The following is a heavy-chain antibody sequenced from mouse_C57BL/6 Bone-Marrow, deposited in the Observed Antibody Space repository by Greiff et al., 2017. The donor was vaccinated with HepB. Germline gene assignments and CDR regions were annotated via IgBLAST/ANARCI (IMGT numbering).Heavy chain of an antibody. V-gene: IGHV1-61*01. CDR1: GYTFTSYW. Sequence: QVQLQQPGAELVRPGSSVKLSCKASGYTFTSYWMDWVKQRPGQGLEWIGNIYPSDSETHYNQKFKDKATLTVDKSSSTAYMQLSSLTSEDSAVYYCARLDDYDGAWFAYWGQGTLVTVSA. D-gene: IGHD2-4*01. CDR2: IYPSDSET. CDR3: ARLDDYDGAWFAY. J-gene: IGHJ3*01.